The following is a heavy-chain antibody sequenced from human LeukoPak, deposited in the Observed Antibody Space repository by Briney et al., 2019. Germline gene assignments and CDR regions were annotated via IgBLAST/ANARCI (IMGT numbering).Heavy chain of an antibody. Sequence: PSETLSLTCIVSGASISSDYWSWIRQPPGKGLEWIGYIYDRGSTKYNPSLKSRVTISVDTSKNQSSLKLSSVTAADTAVYYCARRAVTAVARFDPWGQGTLVTVSS. CDR3: ARRAVTAVARFDP. CDR2: IYDRGST. V-gene: IGHV4-59*08. CDR1: GASISSDY. J-gene: IGHJ5*02. D-gene: IGHD2-21*02.